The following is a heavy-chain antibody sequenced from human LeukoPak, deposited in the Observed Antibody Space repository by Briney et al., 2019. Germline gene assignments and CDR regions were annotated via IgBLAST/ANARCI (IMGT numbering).Heavy chain of an antibody. CDR3: AREPQGRFDAFDI. Sequence: GASVKVSCKASGYTFTGYYLHWVRQAPGQGLEWMGWINPNSGGTNYAQRFQGRVTMTRDTSISTAYMELRRLRSDDTAVYYCAREPQGRFDAFDIWGQGTMVTVSS. CDR2: INPNSGGT. CDR1: GYTFTGYY. V-gene: IGHV1-2*02. J-gene: IGHJ3*02.